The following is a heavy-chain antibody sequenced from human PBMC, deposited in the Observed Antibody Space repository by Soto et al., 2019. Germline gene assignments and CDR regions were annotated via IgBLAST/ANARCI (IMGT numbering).Heavy chain of an antibody. Sequence: QVQLVQSGAEVKKPGSSVKVSCKASGGTFSSYTISWVRQAPGQGLEWMGRIIPILGIANYAQKFQGRVTITADKCTSHAYMELSSLRSEVTAVYYCARDNRGSSPTHPFDYWGQGTLVTVSS. D-gene: IGHD6-13*01. CDR1: GGTFSSYT. V-gene: IGHV1-69*08. J-gene: IGHJ4*02. CDR3: ARDNRGSSPTHPFDY. CDR2: IIPILGIA.